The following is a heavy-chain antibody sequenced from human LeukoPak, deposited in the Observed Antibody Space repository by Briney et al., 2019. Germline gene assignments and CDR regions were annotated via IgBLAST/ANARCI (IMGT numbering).Heavy chain of an antibody. CDR3: ARDPRGYCSSTSCRLFDP. J-gene: IGHJ5*02. Sequence: PGGSLRLSCAASGFTFSSYSMNWVRQAPGKGLEWVSSISSSSSYIYYADSVKGRFTISRDNAKSSLYLQMNSLRAEDTAVYYCARDPRGYCSSTSCRLFDPWGQGTLVTVSS. CDR2: ISSSSSYI. CDR1: GFTFSSYS. D-gene: IGHD2-2*01. V-gene: IGHV3-21*01.